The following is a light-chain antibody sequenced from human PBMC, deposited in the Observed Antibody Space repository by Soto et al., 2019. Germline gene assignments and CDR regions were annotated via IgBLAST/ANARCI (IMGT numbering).Light chain of an antibody. J-gene: IGLJ2*01. CDR1: SSNIGNNY. Sequence: QSVLTQPPSVSAAPGQKVTISCSGSSSNIGNNYVSWYQQLPGTAPRLLIYDDDKRPSGIPDRFSGSKSGTSATLGFTGLQTGDEADYYCGTWDSSLSPWVFGGGTKLTVL. CDR3: GTWDSSLSPWV. V-gene: IGLV1-51*01. CDR2: DDD.